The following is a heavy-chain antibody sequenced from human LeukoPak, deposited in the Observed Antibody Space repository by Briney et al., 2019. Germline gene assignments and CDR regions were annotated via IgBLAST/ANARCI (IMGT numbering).Heavy chain of an antibody. CDR2: ISYDGSNK. CDR3: AKGSSGWPAFDY. V-gene: IGHV3-30*18. CDR1: GFTFSSYG. J-gene: IGHJ4*02. D-gene: IGHD6-19*01. Sequence: GGSLRLSCAASGFTFSSYGMHWVRQAPGKGLEWVAVISYDGSNKYYADSVKGQFTISRDNSKNTLYLQMNSLRAEDTAVYYCAKGSSGWPAFDYWGQGTLVTVSS.